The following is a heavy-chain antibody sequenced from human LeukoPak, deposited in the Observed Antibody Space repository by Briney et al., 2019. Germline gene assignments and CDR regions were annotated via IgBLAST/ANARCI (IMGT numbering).Heavy chain of an antibody. J-gene: IGHJ4*02. Sequence: GESLRLSCAASGFSFKKYWMNWVRQVPGKGLECLANIKEDGSETYYADSVKGRFTISRDNPKNLLFLQINSLRIEDTAVYYCARETPRRGETRDGYRWGQGTVVTVSS. CDR1: GFSFKKYW. V-gene: IGHV3-7*01. CDR2: IKEDGSET. CDR3: ARETPRRGETRDGYR. D-gene: IGHD5-24*01.